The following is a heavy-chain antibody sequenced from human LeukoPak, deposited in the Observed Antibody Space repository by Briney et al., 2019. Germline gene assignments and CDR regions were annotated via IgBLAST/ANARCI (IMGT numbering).Heavy chain of an antibody. CDR3: ARDRWFAVIAAAGGENDAFGI. Sequence: GASVKLSCKTSGYTVTNYDIYWVRQAPGQGLEWMGRISTYNGNTNYAQKLQGRVTMTTDTSTSTAYMEVRSLRSDDTAVYDCARDRWFAVIAAAGGENDAFGIWGQGTMVTVSS. CDR2: ISTYNGNT. D-gene: IGHD6-13*01. V-gene: IGHV1-18*04. J-gene: IGHJ3*02. CDR1: GYTVTNYD.